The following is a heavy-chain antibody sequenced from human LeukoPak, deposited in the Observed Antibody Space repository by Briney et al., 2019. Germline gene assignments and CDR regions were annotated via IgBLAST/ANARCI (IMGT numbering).Heavy chain of an antibody. CDR3: AKDLLAVTAPKAYFDF. CDR2: ISYDGSEK. J-gene: IGHJ4*02. V-gene: IGHV3-30*18. Sequence: GGSLRLSCAVSGFIFSSSGIHWVRQAPGKGLVWVAGISYDGSEKYYAESVKGRFTISRDNSKTTVYLQMNSLKIEDTAVYYCAKDLLAVTAPKAYFDFRGQGTLVTVSS. CDR1: GFIFSSSG. D-gene: IGHD2-21*02.